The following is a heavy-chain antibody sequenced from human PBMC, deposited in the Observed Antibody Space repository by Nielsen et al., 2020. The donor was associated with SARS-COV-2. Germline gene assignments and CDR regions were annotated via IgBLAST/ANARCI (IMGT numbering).Heavy chain of an antibody. J-gene: IGHJ3*02. V-gene: IGHV4-59*13. Sequence: SETLSLTCTVSGGSISSYYWSWIRQPPGKGLEWIGYIYYSGSTNYNPSLKSRVTISVDTSKNQFSLKPSSVTAADTAVYYCARDLVDYYDSSGYSDAFDIWGQGTMVTVSS. CDR1: GGSISSYY. D-gene: IGHD3-22*01. CDR2: IYYSGST. CDR3: ARDLVDYYDSSGYSDAFDI.